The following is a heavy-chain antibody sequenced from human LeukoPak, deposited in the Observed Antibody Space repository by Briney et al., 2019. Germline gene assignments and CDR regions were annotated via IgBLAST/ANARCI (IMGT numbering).Heavy chain of an antibody. Sequence: GGSLRLSCAASGFTVSSNYMSWVRQAPGKGLEWVSVIYSGGSTYYADSVKGRFTISRDNPKNTLYLQMNSLRAEDTAVYYCAKDDPMQFDPWGQGTLVTVSS. CDR2: IYSGGST. V-gene: IGHV3-53*01. J-gene: IGHJ5*02. CDR1: GFTVSSNY. CDR3: AKDDPMQFDP.